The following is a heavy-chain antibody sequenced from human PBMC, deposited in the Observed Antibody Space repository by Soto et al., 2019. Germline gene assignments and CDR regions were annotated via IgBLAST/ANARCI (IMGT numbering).Heavy chain of an antibody. V-gene: IGHV3-48*02. D-gene: IGHD4-17*01. Sequence: EVQLVESGGGLVQPGGSLRLSCAASGFAFSDAGMNWVRQAPGKGLEWVSYITGDSDNIYYADSAKGRFTISRDNARNSLYLQMNSLRDEDTAIYYCARDVNTEFDYWGQGTLVTVSS. CDR1: GFAFSDAG. J-gene: IGHJ4*02. CDR2: ITGDSDNI. CDR3: ARDVNTEFDY.